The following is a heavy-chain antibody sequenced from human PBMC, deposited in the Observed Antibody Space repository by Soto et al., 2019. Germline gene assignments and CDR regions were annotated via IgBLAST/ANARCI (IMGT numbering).Heavy chain of an antibody. Sequence: GGSLRLSCAASGFTFSDYYMSWIRQAPGKGLEWISYISSNSNYKNHADSVRGRFTISRDNAKNSLYLQMNSLRAEDTAVYYCARAKGYYHTSASDSWGQGTLVTVSS. J-gene: IGHJ4*02. V-gene: IGHV3-11*06. CDR3: ARAKGYYHTSASDS. CDR1: GFTFSDYY. D-gene: IGHD3-22*01. CDR2: ISSNSNYK.